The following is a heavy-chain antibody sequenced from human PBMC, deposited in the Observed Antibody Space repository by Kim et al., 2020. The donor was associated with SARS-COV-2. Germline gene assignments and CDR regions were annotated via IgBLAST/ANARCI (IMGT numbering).Heavy chain of an antibody. CDR3: ASQSPASDY. CDR2: SKK. V-gene: IGHV3-33*01. Sequence: SKKYYADSVKGRFTISRDNSKNTLYLQMNSLRAEDTAVYYCASQSPASDYWGQGTLVTVSS. J-gene: IGHJ4*02.